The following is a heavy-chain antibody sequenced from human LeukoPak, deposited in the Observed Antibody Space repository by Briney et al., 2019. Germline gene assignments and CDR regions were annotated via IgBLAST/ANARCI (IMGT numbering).Heavy chain of an antibody. Sequence: PSETLSLTCTVSGYSVSSGSYYWSWIRQPPGKGLEWIGYIYYSGSTSYNPSLNSRVTISLDTSKNQFSLKLSSVIAADTAIYYCARDTTNVYYYDTSGYDHWGQGTLVTVSS. CDR2: IYYSGST. D-gene: IGHD3-22*01. CDR1: GYSVSSGSYY. V-gene: IGHV4-61*01. CDR3: ARDTTNVYYYDTSGYDH. J-gene: IGHJ4*02.